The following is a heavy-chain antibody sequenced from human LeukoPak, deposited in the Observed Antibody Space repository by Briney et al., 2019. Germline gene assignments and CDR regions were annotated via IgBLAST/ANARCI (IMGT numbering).Heavy chain of an antibody. CDR3: ARLIGNWNYFAHFDY. V-gene: IGHV4-61*02. CDR2: IYTSGST. Sequence: SETLSLTCTVSGGSISSGSYYWSWIRQPAGKGLEWIGRIYTSGSTNYNPSLKSRVTMSVDTSKNQFSLKLSSVTAADTAVYYCARLIGNWNYFAHFDYWGQGTLVTVSS. D-gene: IGHD1-7*01. J-gene: IGHJ4*02. CDR1: GGSISSGSYY.